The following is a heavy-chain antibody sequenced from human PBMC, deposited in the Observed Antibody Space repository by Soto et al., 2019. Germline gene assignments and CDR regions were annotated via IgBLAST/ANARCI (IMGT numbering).Heavy chain of an antibody. CDR3: APLHPNSGYDWRYDP. J-gene: IGHJ5*02. D-gene: IGHD5-12*01. Sequence: QITLKESGPPLAKPTQTLTLTCNFSGLSLTNKGVGVGWFRQPPRKALEWLGIIYWDDDKRYRPSLDNRLTITKDTSKHQVLLTMTNVDTVDTATYYCAPLHPNSGYDWRYDPWGQGTLVTVSS. CDR1: GLSLTNKGVG. V-gene: IGHV2-5*02. CDR2: IYWDDDK.